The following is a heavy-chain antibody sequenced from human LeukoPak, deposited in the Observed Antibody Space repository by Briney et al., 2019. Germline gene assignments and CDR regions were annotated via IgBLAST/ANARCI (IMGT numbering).Heavy chain of an antibody. CDR2: IYSGGST. D-gene: IGHD1-7*01. CDR3: ARETDWNSGYGMDV. J-gene: IGHJ6*02. Sequence: GGSLRLSCAASGFTVSSNYMSWVRQAPGKGLEWVSVIYSGGSTYYADSVKGRFTISRDNSKNTLYLQMNSLRAEDTAVYYCARETDWNSGYGMDVWGQGTTVTVSS. CDR1: GFTVSSNY. V-gene: IGHV3-66*01.